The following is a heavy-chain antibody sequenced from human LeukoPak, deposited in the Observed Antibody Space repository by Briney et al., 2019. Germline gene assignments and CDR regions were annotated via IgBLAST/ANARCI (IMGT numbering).Heavy chain of an antibody. Sequence: SETLSLTCTVSGGSISSGGYYWSWIRQHPGKGLEWIGYMYYSGSTNYNPSLKSRVTISVDTSNNQFSLKLSSVTAADTAVYYCASSSSWYRSSGRYFDSWGQGTLVTVSS. CDR2: MYYSGST. V-gene: IGHV4-61*08. J-gene: IGHJ4*02. CDR1: GGSISSGGYY. CDR3: ASSSSWYRSSGRYFDS. D-gene: IGHD6-13*01.